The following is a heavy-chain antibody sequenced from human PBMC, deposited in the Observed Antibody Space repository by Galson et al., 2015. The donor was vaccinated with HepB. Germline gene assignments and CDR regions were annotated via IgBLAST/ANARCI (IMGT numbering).Heavy chain of an antibody. J-gene: IGHJ6*02. CDR1: GFTFSYAW. CDR3: TTMALYGSGMSSRRDV. Sequence: SLRLSCAGSGFTFSYAWMNWVRQAPGKGLEWVGRVKSKTDGGTIEYSAPVKGRFSISRDDSKNTLYVQMNSLKIEDTAVYYCTTMALYGSGMSSRRDVWGQGTTVTVSS. CDR2: VKSKTDGGTI. D-gene: IGHD3-10*01. V-gene: IGHV3-15*01.